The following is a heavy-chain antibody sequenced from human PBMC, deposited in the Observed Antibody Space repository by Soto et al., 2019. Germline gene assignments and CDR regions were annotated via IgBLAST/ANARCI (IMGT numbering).Heavy chain of an antibody. CDR1: GGSVSSGSYY. Sequence: PSETLSLTCTVSGGSVSSGSYYWSWIRQPPGKGLEWIGYIYYSGSTNYNPSLKSRVTISVDTSKNQFSLKLSSVTAADTAVYYCARVGITIFGVVLGGMDVWGQGTTVTVSS. CDR3: ARVGITIFGVVLGGMDV. D-gene: IGHD3-3*01. CDR2: IYYSGST. J-gene: IGHJ6*02. V-gene: IGHV4-61*01.